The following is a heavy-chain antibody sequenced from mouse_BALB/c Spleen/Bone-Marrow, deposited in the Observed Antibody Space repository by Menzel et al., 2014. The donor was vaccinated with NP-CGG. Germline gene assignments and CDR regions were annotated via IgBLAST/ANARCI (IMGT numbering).Heavy chain of an antibody. CDR3: AKGGITTVWYFDV. D-gene: IGHD1-1*01. V-gene: IGHV2-5*01. CDR1: GFSLTRNG. Sequence: VQVVESGPGLVQPSQSLSITCTVSGFSLTRNGVHWVRQSPGKGLEWLGVIWRGGSTDYNEAFMSRLSITKDNSKSQVSFKMNSLQGDDTAIYYCAKGGITTVWYFDVWGAGTTVTVSS. J-gene: IGHJ1*01. CDR2: IWRGGST.